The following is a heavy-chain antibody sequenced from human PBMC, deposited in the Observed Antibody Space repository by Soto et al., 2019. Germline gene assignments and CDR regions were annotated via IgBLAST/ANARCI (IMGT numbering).Heavy chain of an antibody. D-gene: IGHD3-10*01. CDR3: VLWPPYYFDY. CDR1: GFTFSSYA. J-gene: IGHJ4*02. CDR2: ISGSGGST. V-gene: IGHV3-23*01. Sequence: EVQLLESGGGLVQPGGSLRLSCAASGFTFSSYAMSWVRQAPGKGLEWVSAISGSGGSTYYADSVKGRFTISRDNSKNTLYLQMSSVRAGDTAVYYCVLWPPYYFDYWGQGTLVTVAS.